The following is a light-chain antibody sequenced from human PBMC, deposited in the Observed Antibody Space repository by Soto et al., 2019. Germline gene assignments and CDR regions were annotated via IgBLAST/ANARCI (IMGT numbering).Light chain of an antibody. CDR1: QSVGYY. CDR2: DAS. Sequence: ESVLTQSPGTLSLSPGETATLSCRASQSVGYYLAWYQQKPGQAPRLLIYDASNRATGVPARFSGSGSGTDFPLTISRLEPEDFAVYYCQQRGNWLFGQGTKLEI. CDR3: QQRGNWL. V-gene: IGKV3-11*01. J-gene: IGKJ2*01.